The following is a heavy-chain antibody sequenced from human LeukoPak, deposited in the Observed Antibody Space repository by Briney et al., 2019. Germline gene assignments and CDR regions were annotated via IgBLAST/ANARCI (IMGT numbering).Heavy chain of an antibody. CDR3: ARGDFCSSTNCYLRPMDV. D-gene: IGHD2-2*01. J-gene: IGHJ6*03. Sequence: SETLSLTCTVSGGSISDYYWNWIRQPPGKGLEWIGYIYYSGSTTYNPSLKSRVTMSVDTAKNQFSLKLRSVTAADTAVYYCARGDFCSSTNCYLRPMDVWGKGTTVTVFS. CDR2: IYYSGST. CDR1: GGSISDYY. V-gene: IGHV4-59*01.